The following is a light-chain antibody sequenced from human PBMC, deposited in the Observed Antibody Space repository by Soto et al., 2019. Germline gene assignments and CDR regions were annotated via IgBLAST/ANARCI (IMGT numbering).Light chain of an antibody. CDR3: CSYTSSSSLV. CDR2: EVS. J-gene: IGLJ2*01. Sequence: QSALTQPASVSGSPGQSITISCTGTSSDVGGYNFVSWYQHHPGKAPKLIVYEVSSRPSGISHRFSGSKSGDTASLTISGLQAEDEADYYCCSYTSSSSLVFGGGTKLTVL. V-gene: IGLV2-14*01. CDR1: SSDVGGYNF.